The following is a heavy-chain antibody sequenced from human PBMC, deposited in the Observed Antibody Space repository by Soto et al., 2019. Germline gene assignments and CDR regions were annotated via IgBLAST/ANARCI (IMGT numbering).Heavy chain of an antibody. CDR1: GGSISSGDYY. J-gene: IGHJ6*02. V-gene: IGHV4-30-4*01. CDR2: IYYSGTT. D-gene: IGHD5-18*01. Sequence: SETLSLTCTVSGGSISSGDYYWSWIRQPPGKGLEWIGYIYYSGTTYYNPSLKSRVTISVDTSKNQFSLKVSSVTAADTAVYYCARALIQLWPHYYYGMDVWGQGTTVTV. CDR3: ARALIQLWPHYYYGMDV.